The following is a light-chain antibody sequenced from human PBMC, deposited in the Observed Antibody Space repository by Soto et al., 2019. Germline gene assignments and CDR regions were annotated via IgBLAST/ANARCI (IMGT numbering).Light chain of an antibody. J-gene: IGKJ1*01. CDR1: QGIRND. CDR2: AAS. Sequence: AIEMTQSPASLSASVGDRVTITCRASQGIRNDLGWYQQKPGKAPKLLIYAASSLQSGVPSRFSGSGSGTDFTLTISSLPPEDFATYYCLQDYNSPPTFGQGTKVDIK. V-gene: IGKV1-6*01. CDR3: LQDYNSPPT.